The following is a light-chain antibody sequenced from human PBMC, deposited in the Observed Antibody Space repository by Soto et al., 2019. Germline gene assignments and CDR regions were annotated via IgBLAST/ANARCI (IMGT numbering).Light chain of an antibody. Sequence: DIQVTQSPSSMSASVGDRVTITCRESQSISSYLNWYQQKPGKAHKLLIYAAYSLQSGVPSRFSSCGSGTDFTLIISSLQPEDFATYCFQQSYSTPFTFGHGNKVAIK. V-gene: IGKV1-39*01. CDR1: QSISSY. CDR2: AAY. J-gene: IGKJ2*01. CDR3: QQSYSTPFT.